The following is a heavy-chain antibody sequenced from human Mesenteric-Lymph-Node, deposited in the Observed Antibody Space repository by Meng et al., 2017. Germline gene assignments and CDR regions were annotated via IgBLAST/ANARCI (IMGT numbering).Heavy chain of an antibody. D-gene: IGHD6-25*01. Sequence: GGSLRLTCAASGFTFDDYAMHWVRQAPGKGLEWVSGISWNSGSIGYADSVKGRFTISRDNAKNSLYLQMNSLRAEDTAVYYCARVFIGAAGFTNYFDPWGQGTRVTVSS. CDR2: ISWNSGSI. J-gene: IGHJ5*02. CDR1: GFTFDDYA. V-gene: IGHV3-9*01. CDR3: ARVFIGAAGFTNYFDP.